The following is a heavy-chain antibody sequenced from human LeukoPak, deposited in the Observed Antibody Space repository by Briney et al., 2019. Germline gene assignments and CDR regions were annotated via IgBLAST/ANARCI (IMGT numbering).Heavy chain of an antibody. V-gene: IGHV4-59*01. CDR2: IYYSGST. CDR3: ARNEGSGYSAPDAFDI. D-gene: IGHD3-22*01. Sequence: SETLSLTCTVSGGSISSYYWSWIRQPPGKGLEWIGYIYYSGSTNYNPSLKSRVTISVDTSKNQFSLKLSSVTAVDTAVYYCARNEGSGYSAPDAFDIWGQGTMVTVSS. CDR1: GGSISSYY. J-gene: IGHJ3*02.